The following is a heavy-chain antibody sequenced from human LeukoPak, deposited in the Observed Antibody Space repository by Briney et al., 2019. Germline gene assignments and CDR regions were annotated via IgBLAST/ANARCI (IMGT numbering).Heavy chain of an antibody. J-gene: IGHJ4*02. CDR1: GFTFSSYS. D-gene: IGHD6-19*01. V-gene: IGHV3-21*01. Sequence: PGGSLRLSCAASGFTFSSYSMNWVRQAPGKGLEWVSSISSSSSYIYYADSVKGRFTISRDNAKNSLYLQMNSLRDEDTAVYYCARDGYSSGWYYFDYWGQGTLVTVSS. CDR2: ISSSSSYI. CDR3: ARDGYSSGWYYFDY.